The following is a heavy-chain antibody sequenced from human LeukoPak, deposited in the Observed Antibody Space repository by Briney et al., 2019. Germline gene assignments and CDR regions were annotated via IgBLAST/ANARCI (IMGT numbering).Heavy chain of an antibody. CDR1: GYTFTGYY. D-gene: IGHD3-3*01. Sequence: ASVKVSCKASGYTFTGYYMHWVRQAPGQGLEWMGWINPNSGGTNYAQKFQGRVTMTRDTSISTAYMELSRLRSDDTAVYYCARDSRIHYDFWSGYYYFDYWGQGTLVTVSS. CDR2: INPNSGGT. V-gene: IGHV1-2*02. J-gene: IGHJ4*02. CDR3: ARDSRIHYDFWSGYYYFDY.